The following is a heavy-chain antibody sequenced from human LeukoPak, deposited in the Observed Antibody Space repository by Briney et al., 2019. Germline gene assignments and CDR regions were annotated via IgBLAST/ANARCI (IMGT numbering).Heavy chain of an antibody. D-gene: IGHD6-19*01. CDR2: INHSGST. Sequence: PSETLSLTCAVYGGSFSGYYWSWIRQPPGKGLEWIGEINHSGSTNYNPSLKSRVTISVDTSKNQFSLKLSSVTAADTAVYYCARFPTRAVADQKNWFDPWGQGTLVTVSS. J-gene: IGHJ5*02. CDR1: GGSFSGYY. CDR3: ARFPTRAVADQKNWFDP. V-gene: IGHV4-34*01.